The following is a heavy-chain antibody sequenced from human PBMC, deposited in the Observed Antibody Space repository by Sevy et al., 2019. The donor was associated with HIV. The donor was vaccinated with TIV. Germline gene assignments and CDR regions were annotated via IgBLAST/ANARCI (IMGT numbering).Heavy chain of an antibody. J-gene: IGHJ4*02. V-gene: IGHV1-8*01. D-gene: IGHD3-10*01. CDR1: GYTFTSYD. CDR2: MTPSSRET. Sequence: ASVKVSCKASGYTFTSYDINWVRQAAGQWLEWVGWMTPSSRETGYAQKFEGRITMTGDTSISTAYLELSSLTSEDTAVYFCARNLYGSGTFDYWGQGTLVTVSS. CDR3: ARNLYGSGTFDY.